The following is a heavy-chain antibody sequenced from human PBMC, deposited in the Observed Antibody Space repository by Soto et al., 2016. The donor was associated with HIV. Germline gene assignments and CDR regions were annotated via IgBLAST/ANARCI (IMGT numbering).Heavy chain of an antibody. J-gene: IGHJ4*02. CDR3: ARGAGSGTALVLDY. D-gene: IGHD5-18*01. Sequence: QVQLVQSGAELKKPGSSVKVSCTASGGTFNNYGLNWVRQAPGQGLEWMGWISAYNGHTNYAHKVQGRVTMTTDTSTTTTYMELRSLTSDDTAVYYCARGAGSGTALVLDYWGQGTLVTVSS. V-gene: IGHV1-18*01. CDR2: ISAYNGHT. CDR1: GGTFNNYG.